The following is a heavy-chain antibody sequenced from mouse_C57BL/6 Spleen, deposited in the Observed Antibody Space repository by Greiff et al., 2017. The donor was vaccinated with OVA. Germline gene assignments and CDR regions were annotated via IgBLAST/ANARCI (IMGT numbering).Heavy chain of an antibody. CDR3: ARSYYGDLVAY. J-gene: IGHJ3*01. Sequence: VKLQESGPELVKPGASVKISCKASGYAFSSSWMNWVKQRPGKGLEWIGRIYPGDGDTNYTGKFKGKATLTADKSSSTAYMHLSSLTSEDSAVYFCARSYYGDLVAYWGQGTLVTVSA. CDR1: GYAFSSSW. CDR2: IYPGDGDT. V-gene: IGHV1-82*01. D-gene: IGHD2-13*01.